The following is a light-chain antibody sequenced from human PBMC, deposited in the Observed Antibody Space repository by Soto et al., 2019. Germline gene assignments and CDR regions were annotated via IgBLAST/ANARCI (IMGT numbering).Light chain of an antibody. J-gene: IGKJ2*01. Sequence: EIVLTQSPGTLSLSPGERATLSCRASQSVTSSYLVWYQQKPGQAPRLLIYGASNRATGIPDRFSGSGSGTDFTLTISRLEPEDFAVYYCQQRSNWPVTFGQGTKLEIK. V-gene: IGKV3D-20*02. CDR2: GAS. CDR1: QSVTSSY. CDR3: QQRSNWPVT.